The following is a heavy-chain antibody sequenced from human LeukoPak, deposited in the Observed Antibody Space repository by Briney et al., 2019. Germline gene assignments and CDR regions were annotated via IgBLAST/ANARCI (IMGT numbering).Heavy chain of an antibody. Sequence: GGSLKLSCAASGFTFSSYAMHWVRQAPGKGLEWVAVTSYDGSNKYYADSVKGRFTISRDNSKNTLYLQMNSLRAEDTAVYYCAREPSYDFWSGYQYYYYYGMDVWGQGTTVTVSS. CDR1: GFTFSSYA. V-gene: IGHV3-30-3*01. J-gene: IGHJ6*02. CDR2: TSYDGSNK. D-gene: IGHD3-3*01. CDR3: AREPSYDFWSGYQYYYYYGMDV.